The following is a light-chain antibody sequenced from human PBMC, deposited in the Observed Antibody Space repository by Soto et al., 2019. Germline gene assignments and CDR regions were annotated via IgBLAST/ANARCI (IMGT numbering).Light chain of an antibody. CDR2: AAS. J-gene: IGKJ3*01. CDR1: QGISNY. V-gene: IGKV1-27*01. CDR3: QKYDSAPRT. Sequence: DIQMTQSPSSLSASVGDRVTITCRASQGISNYLAWYQQKPGKVPKLLIYAASSMHSGVPPRFSGSGSGTEFTLTISSLQPEDVATYYCQKYDSAPRTFGPGTKVDIK.